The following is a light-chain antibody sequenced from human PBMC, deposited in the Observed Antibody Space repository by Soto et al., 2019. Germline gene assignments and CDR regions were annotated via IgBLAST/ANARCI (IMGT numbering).Light chain of an antibody. Sequence: DVVMTQTPLSLPVTLGQPASISCRSSQTLVHSDGNTYLSWLQQRPGQPPRLLIYKVSNRFSGVPDRFSGSGADTDFTLKISRVEPEDVGVYSCVQLAIFPRTFGQGTKVEIK. CDR1: QTLVHSDGNTY. J-gene: IGKJ1*01. CDR2: KVS. CDR3: VQLAIFPRT. V-gene: IGKV2-24*01.